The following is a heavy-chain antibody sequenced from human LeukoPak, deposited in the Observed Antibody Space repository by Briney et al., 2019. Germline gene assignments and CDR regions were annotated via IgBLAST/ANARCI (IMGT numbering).Heavy chain of an antibody. Sequence: SETLSLTCTVSGGSISSSSYYWGWIRQPPGKGLEWIGSIYYSGSTYYNPSLKSRVTISVDTSKNQFSLKLSSVTAADTAVYYCARDCKASCYNPEAPGDYWGQGTLVTVSS. CDR3: ARDCKASCYNPEAPGDY. D-gene: IGHD2-2*02. CDR2: IYYSGST. J-gene: IGHJ4*02. V-gene: IGHV4-39*07. CDR1: GGSISSSSYY.